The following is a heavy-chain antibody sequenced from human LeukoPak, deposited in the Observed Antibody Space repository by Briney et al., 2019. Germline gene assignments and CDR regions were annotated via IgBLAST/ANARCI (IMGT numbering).Heavy chain of an antibody. CDR1: GYTFTSYG. V-gene: IGHV1-18*01. CDR2: ISAYNGNT. Sequence: ASVKVSCKASGYTFTSYGMSWVRQAPGQGLEWMGWISAYNGNTNYAQKLQGRVTMTTDTSTSTAYMELRSLRSDDTAGYYCARXXXXXXXXWYVXXSXXXDYWGQGTLVTVSS. D-gene: IGHD6-13*01. J-gene: IGHJ4*02. CDR3: ARXXXXXXXXWYVXXSXXXDY.